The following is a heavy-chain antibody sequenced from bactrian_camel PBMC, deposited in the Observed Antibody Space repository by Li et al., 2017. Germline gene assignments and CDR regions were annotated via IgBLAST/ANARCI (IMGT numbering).Heavy chain of an antibody. Sequence: HVQLVESGGGSVQAGGSLTLSCVASGSTWYTRYCMGWFRQAPGKEREGVAAVYTGTSLRMTAHFAEGRFTISQDNSKKTTYLQMNSLELEDSGVYYCAASPAQWAELNQWSYTYWGQGTQVTVS. J-gene: IGHJ4*01. CDR1: GSTWYTRYC. V-gene: IGHV3S1*01. D-gene: IGHD2*01. CDR3: AASPAQWAELNQWSYTY. CDR2: VYTGTSLR.